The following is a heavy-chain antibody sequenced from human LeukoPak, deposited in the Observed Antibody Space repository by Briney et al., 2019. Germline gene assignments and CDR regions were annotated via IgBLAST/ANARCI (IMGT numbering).Heavy chain of an antibody. CDR1: GGSFSGYY. V-gene: IGHV4-34*01. J-gene: IGHJ5*02. D-gene: IGHD3-10*01. Sequence: SETLSLTXAVYGGSFSGYYWSWIRQPPGKGLEWIGEINHSGSTNYNPSLKSRVTISVDTSKNQFSLKLSSVTAADTAVYYCARDHRSGSYYNRQGRFDPWGRGTLVTVSS. CDR3: ARDHRSGSYYNRQGRFDP. CDR2: INHSGST.